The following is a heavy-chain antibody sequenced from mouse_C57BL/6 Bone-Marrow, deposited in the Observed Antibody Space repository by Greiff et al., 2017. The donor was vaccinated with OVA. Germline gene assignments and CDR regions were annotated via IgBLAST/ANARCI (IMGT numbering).Heavy chain of an antibody. Sequence: VQLQQSGPGLVQPSQSLSITCTVSGFSLTSYGVHWVRQSPGKGLEWLGVIWRGGSTDYNAAFMSRLSITKDNSKSQVFFKMNSLQADDTAIYYCAKMDGYYYWYFDVWGTGTTVTVSS. D-gene: IGHD2-3*01. CDR3: AKMDGYYYWYFDV. CDR2: IWRGGST. J-gene: IGHJ1*03. V-gene: IGHV2-5*01. CDR1: GFSLTSYG.